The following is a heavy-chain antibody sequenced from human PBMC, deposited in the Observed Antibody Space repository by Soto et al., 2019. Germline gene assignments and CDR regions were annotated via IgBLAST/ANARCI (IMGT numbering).Heavy chain of an antibody. CDR3: ARHRSVHLWPDAFDI. Sequence: PGESLKISCKGSGYSFTSYWIGWVRQMPGKGLEWMGIIHPSDSDTRYSPSFQGQVTFSADKSISTAYLQWSSLKASDTAMYYCARHRSVHLWPDAFDIWGQGIMVTVSS. CDR1: GYSFTSYW. D-gene: IGHD3-3*01. V-gene: IGHV5-51*01. CDR2: IHPSDSDT. J-gene: IGHJ3*02.